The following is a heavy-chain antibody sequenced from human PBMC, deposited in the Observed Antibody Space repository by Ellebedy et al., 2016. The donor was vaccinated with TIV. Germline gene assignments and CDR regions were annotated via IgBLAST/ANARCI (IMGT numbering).Heavy chain of an antibody. D-gene: IGHD3-3*01. V-gene: IGHV3-7*01. CDR3: VGFGVFNL. Sequence: PGGSLRLSCAAWGFSFSNFWMSWVRQAPGKGLEWVAHIKTDGSETYYVDSEKGRFTISRENDKNALFLQMDGLRVDDSAVYYCVGFGVFNLWGQGAPVTVSS. J-gene: IGHJ5*02. CDR1: GFSFSNFW. CDR2: IKTDGSET.